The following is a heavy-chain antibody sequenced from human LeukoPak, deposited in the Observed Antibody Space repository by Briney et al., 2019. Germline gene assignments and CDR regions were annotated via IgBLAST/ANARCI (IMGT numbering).Heavy chain of an antibody. D-gene: IGHD3-22*01. CDR3: ARHRGYSYDTTGYYHHLYYFDY. CDR2: IYYSGST. CDR1: GDSISSSSYY. Sequence: PSETLSLTCSVSGDSISSSSYYWGWIRQPPGKGLEWIGSIYYSGSTYYNPSLKSRVTISVDTSKNHFSLKLSSVTAADTAVFYCARHRGYSYDTTGYYHHLYYFDYWGQGTLVTVSS. J-gene: IGHJ4*02. V-gene: IGHV4-39*01.